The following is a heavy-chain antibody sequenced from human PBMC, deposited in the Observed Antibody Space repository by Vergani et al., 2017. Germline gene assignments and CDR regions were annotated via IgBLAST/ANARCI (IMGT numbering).Heavy chain of an antibody. CDR2: ISSSSSYI. V-gene: IGHV3-21*01. CDR3: ARDLFYYDSSGYYSGFFDY. J-gene: IGHJ4*02. CDR1: GFTFSSYS. Sequence: EVQLVESGGGLVKPGGSLRLSCAASGFTFSSYSMNWVRQAPGKGLEWVSSISSSSSYIYYADSVKGRFTISRDNAKNSLYLQMNSLRAEDTAVYYCARDLFYYDSSGYYSGFFDYWGQGTVVTVSS. D-gene: IGHD3-22*01.